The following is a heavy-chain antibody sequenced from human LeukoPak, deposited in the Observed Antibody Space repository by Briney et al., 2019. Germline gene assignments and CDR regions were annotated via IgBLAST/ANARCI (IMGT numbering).Heavy chain of an antibody. CDR3: ARTLTLPNWFDP. CDR2: INPTGGST. J-gene: IGHJ5*02. Sequence: ATVKVSCKASGYTFTSYYLHWVRQAPGQGLEWMGIINPTGGSTSYAQKFQGRVTMTRDTSTSTVYMELSSLRSEDTAVYYCARTLTLPNWFDPWGQGTLVTVS. CDR1: GYTFTSYY. V-gene: IGHV1-46*01. D-gene: IGHD2-21*02.